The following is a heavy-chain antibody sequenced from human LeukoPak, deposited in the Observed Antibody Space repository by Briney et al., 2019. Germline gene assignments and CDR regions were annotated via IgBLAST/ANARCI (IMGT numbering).Heavy chain of an antibody. D-gene: IGHD1-26*01. V-gene: IGHV3-21*01. CDR1: GFTFSTYT. CDR2: ISSSSSYI. CDR3: ARDGGSGSYFLY. J-gene: IGHJ4*02. Sequence: PGGSLRLSCAASGFTFSTYTMNWVRQAPGKGLEWVSSISSSSSYIYYADSVKGRFTISRDNAKNSLYLQMNSLRVEDTAVYYCARDGGSGSYFLYWGQGTLVTVS.